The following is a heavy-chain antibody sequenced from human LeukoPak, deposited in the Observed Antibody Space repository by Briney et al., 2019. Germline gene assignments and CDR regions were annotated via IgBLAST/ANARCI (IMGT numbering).Heavy chain of an antibody. D-gene: IGHD4-11*01. CDR1: GYTFTNFD. CDR2: MNPNTGNG. CDR3: ARVGYSNSYDY. Sequence: ASVKVSCKASGYTFTNFDINWVRQATGQGLEWMGWMNPNTGNGGYAQKFQDRVTITWDASISTAYMDLSSLRSEDTAVYYCARVGYSNSYDYWGQGTLVTVSP. V-gene: IGHV1-8*03. J-gene: IGHJ4*02.